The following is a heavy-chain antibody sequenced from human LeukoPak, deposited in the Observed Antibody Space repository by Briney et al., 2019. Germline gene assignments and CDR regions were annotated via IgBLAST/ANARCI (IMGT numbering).Heavy chain of an antibody. Sequence: GASVKVSCKASGGTFSSYAISWVRQAPGQGLEWMGGIIPIFGTANYAQKFQGRVTITADESTGTAYMELSSLRSEDTAVYYCARPITMVRGRSGMDVWGQGTTVTVSS. V-gene: IGHV1-69*13. CDR1: GGTFSSYA. CDR3: ARPITMVRGRSGMDV. J-gene: IGHJ6*02. D-gene: IGHD3-10*01. CDR2: IIPIFGTA.